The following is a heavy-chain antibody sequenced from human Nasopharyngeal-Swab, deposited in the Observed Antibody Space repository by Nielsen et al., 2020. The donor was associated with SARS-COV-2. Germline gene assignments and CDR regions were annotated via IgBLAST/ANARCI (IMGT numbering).Heavy chain of an antibody. CDR2: ISYDGSNK. CDR3: AKDPGYNP. J-gene: IGHJ5*02. CDR1: GFTFSSYG. Sequence: GESLKISCAASGFTFSSYGMHWVRQAPGTGLEWVAVISYDGSNKYYADSVKRRFTISRDNSKNTLYLQMNSLRAEDTAVYYCAKDPGYNPWGQGTLVTVSS. V-gene: IGHV3-30*18. D-gene: IGHD5-24*01.